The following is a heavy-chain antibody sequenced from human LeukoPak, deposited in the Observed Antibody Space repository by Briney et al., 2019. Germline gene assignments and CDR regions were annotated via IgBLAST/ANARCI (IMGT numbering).Heavy chain of an antibody. D-gene: IGHD3-10*01. J-gene: IGHJ4*02. V-gene: IGHV3-23*01. CDR2: ISGSATDS. Sequence: PGGSLRLSCAASGFTFSNHAMNWVRQAPGKGLEWVSGISGSATDSYYADSVKGRFTIFRDNSKNTLYLQMNSLRAEDTALYYCANLDSYYYGSRSPFDYWGQGTLVSVSS. CDR3: ANLDSYYYGSRSPFDY. CDR1: GFTFSNHA.